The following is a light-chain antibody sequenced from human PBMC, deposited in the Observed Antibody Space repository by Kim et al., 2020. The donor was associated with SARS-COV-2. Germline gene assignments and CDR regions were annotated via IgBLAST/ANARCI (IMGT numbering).Light chain of an antibody. J-gene: IGKJ1*01. CDR1: QTISSSY. V-gene: IGKV3-20*01. CDR2: GAS. CDR3: QQYGSSPRT. Sequence: PGQRATLSCRTSQTISSSYLAWYQQKPGQTPRLLIYGASNRATGIPDRFSGSGSGTDFTLTISRLEPEDFAVYYCQQYGSSPRTFGQGTKVDIK.